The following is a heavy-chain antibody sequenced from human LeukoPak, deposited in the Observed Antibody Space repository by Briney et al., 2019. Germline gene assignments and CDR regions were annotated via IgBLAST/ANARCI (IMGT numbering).Heavy chain of an antibody. CDR2: ISYDGSNK. CDR1: GFTFSSYA. Sequence: GGSLRLSCAASGFTFSSYAMHWVRQAPGKGLEWVAVISYDGSNKYYADSVKGRFTISRDNSKNTLYLQMNSLRAEDTAVYYCARVFQQLPDYWGQGTLVTVSS. CDR3: ARVFQQLPDY. D-gene: IGHD6-13*01. J-gene: IGHJ4*02. V-gene: IGHV3-30*04.